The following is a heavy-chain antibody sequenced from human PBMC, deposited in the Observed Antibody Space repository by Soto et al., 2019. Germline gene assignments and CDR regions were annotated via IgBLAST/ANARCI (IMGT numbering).Heavy chain of an antibody. D-gene: IGHD6-19*01. CDR2: ISHSGRN. J-gene: IGHJ4*02. V-gene: IGHV4-39*01. Sequence: QLQLQESGPGLVKPPETLSLTCTVSGGSISRGPYYWGWVRQPPGKGLEWIGTISHSGRNYYNPSLKGRVTISADTSKNQFSLRLTSVTAADTAVYFCARLGSSGRYQGSYFDYWGQGTLVTVSS. CDR3: ARLGSSGRYQGSYFDY. CDR1: GGSISRGPYY.